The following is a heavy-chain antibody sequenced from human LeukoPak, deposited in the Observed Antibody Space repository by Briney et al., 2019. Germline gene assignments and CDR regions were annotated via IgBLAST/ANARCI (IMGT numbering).Heavy chain of an antibody. D-gene: IGHD3-22*01. Sequence: ASVKVSCKASGYTFTGYYMHWVRQAPGRGLEWMGWINPNSGGTNYAQKFQGRVTMTRDTSISTAYMELSRLRSDDTAVYYCARDRYYYDSSGYRTNWFDPWGQGTLVTVSS. CDR3: ARDRYYYDSSGYRTNWFDP. CDR2: INPNSGGT. CDR1: GYTFTGYY. J-gene: IGHJ5*02. V-gene: IGHV1-2*02.